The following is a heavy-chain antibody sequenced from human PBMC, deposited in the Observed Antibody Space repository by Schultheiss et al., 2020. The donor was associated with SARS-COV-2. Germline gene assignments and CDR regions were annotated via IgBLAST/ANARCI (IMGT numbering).Heavy chain of an antibody. D-gene: IGHD3-22*01. CDR2: INPNSGGT. Sequence: ASVKVSCKASGGTFSSYAISWVRQAPGQGLEWMGGINPNSGGTNYAQKFQGWVTMTRDTSISTAYMELRSLRSEDTAVYYCASWISGYPMDVWGKGTTVTVSS. CDR3: ASWISGYPMDV. J-gene: IGHJ6*03. V-gene: IGHV1-2*04. CDR1: GGTFSSYA.